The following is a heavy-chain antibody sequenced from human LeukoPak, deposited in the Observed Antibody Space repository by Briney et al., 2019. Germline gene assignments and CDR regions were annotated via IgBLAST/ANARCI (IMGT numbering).Heavy chain of an antibody. J-gene: IGHJ4*02. CDR2: IYYSGST. D-gene: IGHD3-22*01. Sequence: SETLSLTCTVSGGSISSGDYYWSWIRQPPGKGLEWIGYIYYSGSTYYNPSLKSRVTISVDTSKNQFSLKLSSVTAADTAVYYCAREGSDDSRCFDYWGQGTLVTVSS. V-gene: IGHV4-30-4*01. CDR3: AREGSDDSRCFDY. CDR1: GGSISSGDYY.